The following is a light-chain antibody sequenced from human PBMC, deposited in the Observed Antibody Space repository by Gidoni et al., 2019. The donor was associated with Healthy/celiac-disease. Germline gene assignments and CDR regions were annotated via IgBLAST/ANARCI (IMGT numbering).Light chain of an antibody. CDR2: EVS. V-gene: IGLV2-8*01. J-gene: IGLJ2*01. CDR3: SSYAGSNNVV. Sequence: QSALTQTPSASGSPGQSVTISCPGTSSDVGGYNYGSWYQQHPGKAPNLMIYEVSKRPSGVPDRFSGSKSGNTASLTVSGLQAEDEADYYCSSYAGSNNVVFGGGTKLTVL. CDR1: SSDVGGYNY.